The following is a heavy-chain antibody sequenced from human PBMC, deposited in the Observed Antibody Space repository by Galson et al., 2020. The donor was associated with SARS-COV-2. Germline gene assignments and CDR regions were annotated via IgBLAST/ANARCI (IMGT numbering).Heavy chain of an antibody. Sequence: ASVKVSCKASGYTFTGYYMHWVRQAPGQGLEWMGWINPNSGGTNYAQKFQGWVTMTRDTSISTAYMELSRLRSDDTAVYYCARERGAYCGGDCYSNWFDPWGQGTVVTVSS. CDR1: GYTFTGYY. CDR3: ARERGAYCGGDCYSNWFDP. J-gene: IGHJ5*02. D-gene: IGHD2-21*01. CDR2: INPNSGGT. V-gene: IGHV1-2*04.